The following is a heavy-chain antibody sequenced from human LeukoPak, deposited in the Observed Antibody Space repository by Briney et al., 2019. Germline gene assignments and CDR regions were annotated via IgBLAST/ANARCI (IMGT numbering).Heavy chain of an antibody. V-gene: IGHV1-18*01. CDR1: GYTFTSYG. Sequence: ASVKVSCKASGYTFTSYGISWVRQAPGQGLEWMGWISAYNGNTNYAQKLQGRLTMTTDTSTSTAYMELRSLRSDDTAVYYCARDEAWGSAVDSGYNYGDRYLDYWGQGTLVTVSS. D-gene: IGHD5-18*01. CDR2: ISAYNGNT. CDR3: ARDEAWGSAVDSGYNYGDRYLDY. J-gene: IGHJ4*02.